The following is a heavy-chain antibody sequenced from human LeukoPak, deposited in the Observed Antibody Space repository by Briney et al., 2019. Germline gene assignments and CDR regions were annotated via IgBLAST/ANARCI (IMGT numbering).Heavy chain of an antibody. Sequence: PGGSLRLSCAASGFTFNNYWMSWVRQGPGKGLEWVAHIKEDTSQKYYVGSVEGRFTISRDNARNSLHLQMNSLRGEDTAVYFCARQVSREGHLDYWGQGALVTVSS. J-gene: IGHJ4*02. D-gene: IGHD1-26*01. CDR1: GFTFNNYW. CDR2: IKEDTSQK. CDR3: ARQVSREGHLDY. V-gene: IGHV3-7*01.